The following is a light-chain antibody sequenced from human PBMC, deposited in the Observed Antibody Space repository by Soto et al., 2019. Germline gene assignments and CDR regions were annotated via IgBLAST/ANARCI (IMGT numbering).Light chain of an antibody. CDR1: QSVSSNY. CDR3: QQCGNSPQT. V-gene: IGKV3-20*01. J-gene: IGKJ1*01. CDR2: GAS. Sequence: ERVLTHVPAALLIPTGERATLSCRASQSVSSNYLAWYQQKPGQAPRLLIYGASSRATGIPDRFSGSGSGTDFTLTISRLEPEDFAVYYCQQCGNSPQTFGQGTKVDIK.